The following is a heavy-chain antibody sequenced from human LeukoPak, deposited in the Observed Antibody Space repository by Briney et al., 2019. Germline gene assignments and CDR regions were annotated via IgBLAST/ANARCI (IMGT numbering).Heavy chain of an antibody. V-gene: IGHV3-48*04. CDR1: GFTFTNYW. CDR2: ISSSGSTI. Sequence: GGSLRLSCAASGFTFTNYWMSWVRQAPGKGLEWVSYISSSGSTIYYADSVKGRFTISRDNAKNSLYLQMNSLRAEDTAVYYCARGATNPYYYYMDVWGKGTTVTISS. CDR3: ARGATNPYYYYMDV. J-gene: IGHJ6*03. D-gene: IGHD5-12*01.